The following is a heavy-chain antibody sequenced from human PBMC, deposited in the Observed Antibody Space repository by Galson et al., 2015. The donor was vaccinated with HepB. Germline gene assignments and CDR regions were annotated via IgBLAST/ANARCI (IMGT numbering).Heavy chain of an antibody. D-gene: IGHD3-22*01. CDR1: GYTLTELS. CDR2: FDPEDGET. V-gene: IGHV1-24*01. J-gene: IGHJ5*02. CDR3: AILDYDSSGYYYVS. Sequence: SVKVSCKVSGYTLTELSMHWVRQAPGKGLEWMGGFDPEDGETIYAQKFQGRVTMTEDTSTDTAYMELSSLRSEDTAAYYCAILDYDSSGYYYVSWGQGTLVTVSS.